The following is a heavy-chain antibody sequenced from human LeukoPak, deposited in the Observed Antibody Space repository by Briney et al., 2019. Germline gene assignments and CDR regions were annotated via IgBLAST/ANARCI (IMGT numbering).Heavy chain of an antibody. J-gene: IGHJ4*02. CDR1: GFTLSNYA. CDR2: LGTAGDT. CDR3: ARQNTPHGNFDY. V-gene: IGHV3-13*01. Sequence: GGSLRLSCAASGFTLSNYAMHWVRQPAGEGLEWVSALGTAGDTFYPGSVKGRFTISRDNAKKSLFLQMNSPRAEDTAVYYCARQNTPHGNFDYWGQGTLVTVSS. D-gene: IGHD5-24*01.